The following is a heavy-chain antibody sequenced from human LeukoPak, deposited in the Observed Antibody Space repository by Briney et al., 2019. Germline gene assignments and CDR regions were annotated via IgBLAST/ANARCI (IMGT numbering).Heavy chain of an antibody. J-gene: IGHJ3*02. CDR1: GFTFSSYW. CDR3: ARDSRAVADAFDI. CDR2: IKQDGSEK. V-gene: IGHV3-7*01. Sequence: GGSLRPSCAASGFTFSSYWMSWVRQAPGKGLEWVANIKQDGSEKYYVDSVKGRFTISRDNAKNSLYLQMNSLRAEDTAVYYCARDSRAVADAFDIWGQGTMVTVSS. D-gene: IGHD6-19*01.